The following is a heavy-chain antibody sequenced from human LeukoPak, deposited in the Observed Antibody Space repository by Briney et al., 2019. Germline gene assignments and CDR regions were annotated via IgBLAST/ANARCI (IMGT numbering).Heavy chain of an antibody. D-gene: IGHD3-9*01. Sequence: GGSLRLSCAAPGFTFSNYAMSWVRQAPGKGLEWFSAFFGSGGSTYYADSVKGRFSISRDNSKNTLFLQMNSLRVEDTALYYCSKWGDYDVLTGYYDSDFWGQGTLVTVSS. J-gene: IGHJ4*02. CDR1: GFTFSNYA. CDR3: SKWGDYDVLTGYYDSDF. CDR2: FFGSGGST. V-gene: IGHV3-23*01.